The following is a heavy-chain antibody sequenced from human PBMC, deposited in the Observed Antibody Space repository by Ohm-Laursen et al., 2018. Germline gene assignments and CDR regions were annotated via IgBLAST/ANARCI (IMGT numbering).Heavy chain of an antibody. Sequence: GSSVKVSCKASGYTFTGYYMHWVRQAPGQGLEWMGWINPNSGGTNYAQKFQGRVTMTRDTSISTAYMELSRLRSDDTAVYYCATPFVHDYNWFDPWGQGTLVTVSS. CDR3: ATPFVHDYNWFDP. CDR2: INPNSGGT. D-gene: IGHD2-21*02. J-gene: IGHJ5*02. CDR1: GYTFTGYY. V-gene: IGHV1-2*02.